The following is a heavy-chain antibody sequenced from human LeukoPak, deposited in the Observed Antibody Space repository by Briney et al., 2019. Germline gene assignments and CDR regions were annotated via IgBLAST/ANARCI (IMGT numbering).Heavy chain of an antibody. J-gene: IGHJ4*02. D-gene: IGHD6-13*01. CDR1: GFTFSSYS. Sequence: GGSLRLSCAASGFTFSSYSMNWVRQAPGKGLEWVAVISYDGSNKYYADSVKGRFTISRDNSKNTLYLQMNSLRAEDTAVYYCARTPLYSSPEDYWGQGTLVTVSS. CDR3: ARTPLYSSPEDY. V-gene: IGHV3-30*03. CDR2: ISYDGSNK.